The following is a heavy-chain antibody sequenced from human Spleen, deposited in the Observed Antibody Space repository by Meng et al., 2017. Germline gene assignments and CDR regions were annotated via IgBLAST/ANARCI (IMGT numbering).Heavy chain of an antibody. J-gene: IGHJ4*02. Sequence: HVQLVQSGSELKKPGASVKVSCKASDYTFTGYGVSWVRQAPGQGLEWMAWLGAHDGDTSHAPKFQGRVTVSADRPTATAYMELRSLRSDDTAVYYCARGTPGRSYSDYWGQGTLVTVSS. V-gene: IGHV1-18*01. CDR3: ARGTPGRSYSDY. D-gene: IGHD3-10*01. CDR2: LGAHDGDT. CDR1: DYTFTGYG.